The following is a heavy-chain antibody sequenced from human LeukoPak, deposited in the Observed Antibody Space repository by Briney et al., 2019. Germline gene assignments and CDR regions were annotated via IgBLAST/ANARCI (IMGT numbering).Heavy chain of an antibody. J-gene: IGHJ6*03. CDR1: AGSSSSYY. V-gene: IGHV4-4*09. CDR2: TYTSGSN. D-gene: IGHD3-10*02. CDR3: ARDVFPNCMDV. Sequence: PSETLSRNCSGYAGSSSSYYWGWIRQPPGKGREWIGYTYTSGSNNYNPSLKSRITISVDTSKTQFSLKLSSVTAADAAVYYCARDVFPNCMDVWGKGTTVTVSS.